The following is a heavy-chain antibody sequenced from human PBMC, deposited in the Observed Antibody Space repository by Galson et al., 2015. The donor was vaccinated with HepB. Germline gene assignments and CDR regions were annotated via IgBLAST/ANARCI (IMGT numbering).Heavy chain of an antibody. V-gene: IGHV3-30-3*01. Sequence: SLRLSCAASGFTFSSYAMHWVRQAPGKGLEWVAVISYDGSNKYYADSVKGRFTISRDNSKNTLYLQMNSLRAEDTAVYYCAREGKDIVVVPAAYSYYYYYYYMDVWGKGTTVTVSS. CDR1: GFTFSSYA. J-gene: IGHJ6*03. CDR3: AREGKDIVVVPAAYSYYYYYYYMDV. CDR2: ISYDGSNK. D-gene: IGHD2-2*01.